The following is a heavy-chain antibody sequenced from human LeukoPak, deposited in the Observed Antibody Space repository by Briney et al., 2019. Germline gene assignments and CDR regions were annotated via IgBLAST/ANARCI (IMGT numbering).Heavy chain of an antibody. Sequence: ASVKVSCKASGYTFTYYYIHWVRQAPGQGLEWMGWINPNSAGTNYAQKFQGRVTMTRDTSISTAYMELSRLRSDDTAVYYCARVEGRDDAFDIWGQGTMVTVSS. CDR3: ARVEGRDDAFDI. CDR2: INPNSAGT. D-gene: IGHD3-10*01. CDR1: GYTFTYYY. V-gene: IGHV1-2*02. J-gene: IGHJ3*02.